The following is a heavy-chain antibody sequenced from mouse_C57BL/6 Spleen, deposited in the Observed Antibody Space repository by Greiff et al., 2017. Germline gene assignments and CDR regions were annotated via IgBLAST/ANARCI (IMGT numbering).Heavy chain of an antibody. CDR1: GFTFSDYG. V-gene: IGHV5-17*01. J-gene: IGHJ2*01. CDR3: ARVNWDENFDY. CDR2: ISSGSSTI. D-gene: IGHD4-1*01. Sequence: EVMLVESGGGLVKPGGSLKLSCAASGFTFSDYGMHWVRQAPEKGLEWVAYISSGSSTIYYADTMKGRFTISRDNTKNTLFLQMTSLRTEDTAMYYCARVNWDENFDYWGQGTTLTVSS.